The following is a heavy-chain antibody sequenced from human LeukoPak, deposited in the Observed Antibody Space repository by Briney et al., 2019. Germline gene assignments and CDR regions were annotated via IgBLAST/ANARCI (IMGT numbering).Heavy chain of an antibody. V-gene: IGHV1-8*01. CDR1: GYIFTSYD. CDR2: MNPNNGNT. Sequence: ASVKVSCKASGYIFTSYDVNWVRQATGQGLEWMGWMNPNNGNTGYARKFQGRVTMTRNTSINTAYMELSSLRSEDTAVYYCARVGYGGNYYAFDIWGQGTMVTVSS. D-gene: IGHD4-23*01. J-gene: IGHJ3*02. CDR3: ARVGYGGNYYAFDI.